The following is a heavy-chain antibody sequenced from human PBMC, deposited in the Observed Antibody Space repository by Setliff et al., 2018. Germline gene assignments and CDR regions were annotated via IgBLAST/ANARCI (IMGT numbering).Heavy chain of an antibody. CDR1: GGSISSGSYY. CDR3: ARARYSNFLNWFDP. D-gene: IGHD4-4*01. CDR2: IYTSGST. Sequence: SETLSLTCTVSGGSISSGSYYWSWIRQPAGKGLEWIGRIYTSGSTNYNPSLKSRVTISVDTSKNQFSLKLSSMTAADTAVYYCARARYSNFLNWFDPWGQGTLVTVS. J-gene: IGHJ5*02. V-gene: IGHV4-61*02.